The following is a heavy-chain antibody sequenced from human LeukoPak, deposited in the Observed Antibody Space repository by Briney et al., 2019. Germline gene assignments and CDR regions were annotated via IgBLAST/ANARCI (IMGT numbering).Heavy chain of an antibody. D-gene: IGHD2-2*01. CDR1: GYNFDRYG. CDR2: ISTYNGNT. V-gene: IGHV1-18*04. CDR3: ARGEAYCSSTSCYSSNWFDP. J-gene: IGHJ5*02. Sequence: ASVKVSCKGSGYNFDRYGVNWVRQAPGQGLEWVGWISTYNGNTTYAQKFEGRVSMTRDTSISTAYMELSRLRSDDTAVYYCARGEAYCSSTSCYSSNWFDPWGQGTLVTVSS.